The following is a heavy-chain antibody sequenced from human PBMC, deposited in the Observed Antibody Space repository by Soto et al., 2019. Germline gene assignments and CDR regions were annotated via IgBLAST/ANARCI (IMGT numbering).Heavy chain of an antibody. CDR1: GGSISSGGYY. D-gene: IGHD2-8*01. J-gene: IGHJ3*02. Sequence: QVQLQESGPGLVKPSQTLSLTCTVSGGSISSGGYYWSWIRQHPGKGLEWIGYIYYSGSTYYNPSLKSRVTISVDTSKNQFSLKLSSVTAADTAVYYCARVSGEDCPMENGVCYTGAFDIWGQGTMVTVSS. CDR3: ARVSGEDCPMENGVCYTGAFDI. V-gene: IGHV4-31*03. CDR2: IYYSGST.